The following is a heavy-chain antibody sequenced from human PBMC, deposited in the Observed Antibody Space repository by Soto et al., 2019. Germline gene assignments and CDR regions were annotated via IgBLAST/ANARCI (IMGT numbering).Heavy chain of an antibody. CDR3: ARPDEGGYSSNHHYYYALDV. CDR2: IIPIFDIT. CDR1: GGTFRSYS. Sequence: SVKVSCKASGGTFRSYSISWVREAPGQGLEWMGGIIPIFDITNYAQKFQGRVTITADESTSTAYMELSSLGSDDTAVYYCARPDEGGYSSNHHYYYALDVWGQGTTVTVSS. D-gene: IGHD3-22*01. J-gene: IGHJ6*02. V-gene: IGHV1-69*13.